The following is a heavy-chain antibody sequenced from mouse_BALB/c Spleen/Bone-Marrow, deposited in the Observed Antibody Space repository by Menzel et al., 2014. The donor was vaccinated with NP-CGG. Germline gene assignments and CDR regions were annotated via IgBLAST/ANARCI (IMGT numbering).Heavy chain of an antibody. J-gene: IGHJ2*01. CDR2: ILPGSGST. CDR3: ARRGLRRGYCFDY. CDR1: GYTFSSYW. V-gene: IGHV1-9*01. D-gene: IGHD2-4*01. Sequence: VQLQQSGAELMKPGASVKISCKATGYTFSSYWIEWVKQRPGHGLEWIGEILPGSGSTNYNEKFKGKATFTADTSSNTAYMQLSSLTSEDSAVYYCARRGLRRGYCFDYWGQGTPLTVSS.